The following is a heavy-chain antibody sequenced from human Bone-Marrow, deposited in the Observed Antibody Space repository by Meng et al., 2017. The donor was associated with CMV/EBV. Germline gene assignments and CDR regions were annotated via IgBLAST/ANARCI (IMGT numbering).Heavy chain of an antibody. V-gene: IGHV3-23*01. D-gene: IGHD2-2*01. CDR3: AKSRGIVVAPPAKNDAFDI. Sequence: GGSLRLSCAVSGFTFSSFAMSWVRQAPGKGLEWVSSINGGGGNTNYADSVRGRFTISRDNSRNTLYLQMNSLRAEDTAVYYCAKSRGIVVAPPAKNDAFDIWGQGTMVTV. CDR1: GFTFSSFA. CDR2: INGGGGNT. J-gene: IGHJ3*02.